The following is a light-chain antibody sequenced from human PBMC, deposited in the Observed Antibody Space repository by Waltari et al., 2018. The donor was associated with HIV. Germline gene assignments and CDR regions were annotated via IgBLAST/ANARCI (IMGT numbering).Light chain of an antibody. CDR1: QSVSSY. J-gene: IGKJ4*01. Sequence: IALTQSPATLSLSPGERATPSCRASQSVSSYLAWYQQKPGQPPRLLIYDASNRATGIPARFSGSGSGTDFTLTITSLEPEDFAVYYCQQRANWPLTFGGGTKVEIK. V-gene: IGKV3-11*01. CDR3: QQRANWPLT. CDR2: DAS.